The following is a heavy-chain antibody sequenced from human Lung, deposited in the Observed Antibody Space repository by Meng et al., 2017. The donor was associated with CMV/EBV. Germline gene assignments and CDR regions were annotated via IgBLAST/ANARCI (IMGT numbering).Heavy chain of an antibody. CDR1: GYY. CDR3: ASGSSIVVVPAANYYYGMDV. Sequence: GYYMHWVRQAPGQGLEWMGWINPNSGGTNYAQKFQGRVTMTRDTSISTAYMELSRLRSDDTAVYYCASGSSIVVVPAANYYYGMDVWGQGTTVTVSS. CDR2: INPNSGGT. D-gene: IGHD2-2*01. J-gene: IGHJ6*02. V-gene: IGHV1-2*02.